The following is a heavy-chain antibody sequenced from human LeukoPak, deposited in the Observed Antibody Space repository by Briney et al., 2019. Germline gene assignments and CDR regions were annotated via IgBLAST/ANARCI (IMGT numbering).Heavy chain of an antibody. V-gene: IGHV4-39*01. J-gene: IGHJ5*02. Sequence: PSETLSLTCTVSGGSIISSGHYWDWIRQPAGKGLEWIGSISYSGSTYYNPSLKSRVTISRDTSENQFSLKLSSVTAADTAVYYCARGDYYDGGGRNWFDPWGQGTLVTVSS. CDR1: GGSIISSGHY. CDR2: ISYSGST. D-gene: IGHD3-16*01. CDR3: ARGDYYDGGGRNWFDP.